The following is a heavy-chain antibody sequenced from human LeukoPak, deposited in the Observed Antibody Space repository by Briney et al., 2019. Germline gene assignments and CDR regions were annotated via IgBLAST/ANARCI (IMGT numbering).Heavy chain of an antibody. D-gene: IGHD5-18*01. Sequence: SETLSLTCAVSGDSSSTINYYWGWIRQPPGKGLEWIGTFYNSGSTNYNPSLKSRVTISVDTSKNQFSLKLSSVTAADTAVYYCARDGRGYSYGYEYYFDYWGQGTLVTVSS. CDR2: FYNSGST. CDR1: GDSSSTINYY. V-gene: IGHV4-39*07. CDR3: ARDGRGYSYGYEYYFDY. J-gene: IGHJ4*02.